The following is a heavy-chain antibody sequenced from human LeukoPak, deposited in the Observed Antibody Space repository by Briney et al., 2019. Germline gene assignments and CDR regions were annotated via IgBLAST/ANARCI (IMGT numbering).Heavy chain of an antibody. CDR3: ARREYYNDSSVFFPPFAN. Sequence: ASVKVSCKASGYTFTGYYMHWVRQAPGQGLEWMGRINPNSGGTNYAQKFQGRVTMTRDTSISTAYMELSRLRSDDTAVYYCARREYYNDSSVFFPPFANGGQEPLATVPS. CDR1: GYTFTGYY. V-gene: IGHV1-2*06. CDR2: INPNSGGT. D-gene: IGHD3-22*01. J-gene: IGHJ4*02.